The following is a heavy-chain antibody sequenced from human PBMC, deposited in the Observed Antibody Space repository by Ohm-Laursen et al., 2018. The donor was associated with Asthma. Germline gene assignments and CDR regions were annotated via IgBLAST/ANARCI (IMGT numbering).Heavy chain of an antibody. CDR1: GGTFSSYA. V-gene: IGHV1-69*13. CDR3: ASGDGDYVYTYYYYYGMDV. J-gene: IGHJ6*02. CDR2: IIPIFGTA. D-gene: IGHD2-21*02. Sequence: SVKVSCKASGGTFSSYAISWVRQAPGQGLEWMGGIIPIFGTANYAQKFQGRVTITADESTSTAYMELSSLRSEDTAVYYCASGDGDYVYTYYYYYGMDVWGQGTTVTVSS.